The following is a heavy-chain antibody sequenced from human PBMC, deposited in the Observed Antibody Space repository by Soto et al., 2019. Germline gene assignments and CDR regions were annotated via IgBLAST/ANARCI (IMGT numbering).Heavy chain of an antibody. J-gene: IGHJ4*02. V-gene: IGHV2-5*02. CDR1: GFSLITSGVG. D-gene: IGHD1-7*01. CDR3: AHRRSGISQWNYGDFDY. Sequence: SGPTLGNPTQTLTLTCTFSGFSLITSGVGVGWIRQPPGKALEWLAFIYWDDDKRYSPSLRSRLTIAKDTSKNQVVLTMTEVDPVDTATYFCAHRRSGISQWNYGDFDYWGQGTQVTVSS. CDR2: IYWDDDK.